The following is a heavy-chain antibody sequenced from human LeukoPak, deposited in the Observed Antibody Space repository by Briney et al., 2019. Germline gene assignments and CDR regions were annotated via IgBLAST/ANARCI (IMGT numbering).Heavy chain of an antibody. D-gene: IGHD3-10*01. CDR3: ARESYGSGSFFDY. V-gene: IGHV4-34*01. CDR2: INHSGST. CDR1: GGSFSGYY. Sequence: PSQTLSLTCAVYGGSFSGYYWSWIRQPPGKGLEWIGEINHSGSTNYNPSLKSRVTISVDTSKNQLSLKLSSVTAADTAVYYCARESYGSGSFFDYWGQGTLVTVSS. J-gene: IGHJ4*02.